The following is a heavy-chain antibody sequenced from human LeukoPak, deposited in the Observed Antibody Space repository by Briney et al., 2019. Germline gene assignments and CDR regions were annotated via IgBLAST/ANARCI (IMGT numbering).Heavy chain of an antibody. CDR3: AKDVKYNWNYIDY. CDR1: GGSISSYY. V-gene: IGHV4-59*01. D-gene: IGHD1-20*01. Sequence: PSETLSLTCTVSGGSISSYYWSWIRQPPGKGLEWIGYIYYSGSTNYNPSLKSRVTISVDTSKNQFSLKLSSVTAADTAVYFCAKDVKYNWNYIDYWGQGTLVAVSS. J-gene: IGHJ4*02. CDR2: IYYSGST.